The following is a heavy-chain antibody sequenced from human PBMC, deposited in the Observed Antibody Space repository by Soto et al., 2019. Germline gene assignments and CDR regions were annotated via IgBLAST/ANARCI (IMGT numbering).Heavy chain of an antibody. Sequence: ASVKVSCKASGYTFTGHYIHWVRQAPEQGPEWMGEIGPESGATRYAQRFQGRVTMTRDMSITTVYIELNNLSPDDTAVYYCGRGRSGQIVVFYWGQGTPVTVSS. CDR3: GRGRSGQIVVFY. CDR2: IGPESGAT. CDR1: GYTFTGHY. D-gene: IGHD1-26*01. V-gene: IGHV1-2*02. J-gene: IGHJ4*02.